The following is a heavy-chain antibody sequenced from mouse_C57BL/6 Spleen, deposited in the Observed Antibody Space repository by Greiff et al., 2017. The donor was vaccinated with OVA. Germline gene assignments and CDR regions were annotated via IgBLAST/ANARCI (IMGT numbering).Heavy chain of an antibody. CDR1: GYTFTDYY. V-gene: IGHV1-26*01. CDR3: ARRSYDWFAY. CDR2: INPNNGGT. Sequence: VQLQQSGPELVKPGASVKISCKASGYTFTDYYMNWVKQSHGKSLEWIGDINPNNGGTSYNQKFKGKATLTVDKSSSTAYMELRSLTSEDSAVYYCARRSYDWFAYWGQGTLVTVSA. D-gene: IGHD2-12*01. J-gene: IGHJ3*01.